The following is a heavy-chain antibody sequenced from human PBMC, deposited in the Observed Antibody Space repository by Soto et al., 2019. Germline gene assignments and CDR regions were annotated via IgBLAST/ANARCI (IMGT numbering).Heavy chain of an antibody. J-gene: IGHJ4*02. Sequence: QVQLQQSGPGLVKPSQTLSLTCAISGDSVSSNSAAWNWIRQSPSGGLEWLGRTYYRSKWYNEYALSVKSRIIINPDTSKNQFSLQLTSVTPDDTAAYYCAREYNTGWSTWGQGTLVTVSS. CDR2: TYYRSKWYN. V-gene: IGHV6-1*01. CDR1: GDSVSSNSAA. CDR3: AREYNTGWST. D-gene: IGHD6-19*01.